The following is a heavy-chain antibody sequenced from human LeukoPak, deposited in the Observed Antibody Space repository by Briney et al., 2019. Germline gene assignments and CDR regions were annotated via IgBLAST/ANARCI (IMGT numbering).Heavy chain of an antibody. V-gene: IGHV2-70*11. Sequence: ESGPTLVNPTQPLTLTCTFSGFSLSTSAMCVNWIRQLPGKALEWLARIDWYDDKYYSTSLKTMLTISKDTSKKQVVLTMTNMDPVDTATYYCARIRGDYYDSSGYYPRDYYYMDVWGKGTTVTVSS. D-gene: IGHD3-22*01. CDR3: ARIRGDYYDSSGYYPRDYYYMDV. CDR2: IDWYDDK. CDR1: GFSLSTSAMC. J-gene: IGHJ6*03.